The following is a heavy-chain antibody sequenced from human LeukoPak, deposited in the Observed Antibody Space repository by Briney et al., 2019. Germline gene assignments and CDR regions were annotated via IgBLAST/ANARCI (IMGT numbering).Heavy chain of an antibody. J-gene: IGHJ6*03. CDR3: ARGSLTGGYCSSTSCYPYYYYYMDV. D-gene: IGHD2-2*01. CDR2: INHSGST. Sequence: SETLSLTCAVYGGSFSGYYWSWIRQPPGKGLEWIGEINHSGSTNYNPSLKSRVTISVDTSKNQFSLKLSSVTAADAAVYYCARGSLTGGYCSSTSCYPYYYYYMDVWGKGTTVTVSS. CDR1: GGSFSGYY. V-gene: IGHV4-34*01.